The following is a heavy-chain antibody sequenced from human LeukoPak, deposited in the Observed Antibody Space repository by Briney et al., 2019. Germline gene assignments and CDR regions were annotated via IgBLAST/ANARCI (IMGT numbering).Heavy chain of an antibody. J-gene: IGHJ4*02. Sequence: ASVKVSCKXSGGTFSSYAISWVRQAPGQGLEWMGRIIPIFGTANYAQKFQGRVTITTDESASTAYMELSSLRSEDTAVYYCARTPRHRRYFDYWGQGTLVTVSS. CDR1: GGTFSSYA. CDR3: ARTPRHRRYFDY. CDR2: IIPIFGTA. V-gene: IGHV1-69*05.